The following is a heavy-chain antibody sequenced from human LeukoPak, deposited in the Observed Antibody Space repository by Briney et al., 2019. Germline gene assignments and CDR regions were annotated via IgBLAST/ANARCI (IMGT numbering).Heavy chain of an antibody. CDR2: ISYDGSNK. D-gene: IGHD3-22*01. Sequence: GGSLRLSCAASGFTFSSYAMHWVRQAPGKGLEWVAVISYDGSNKYYADSVKGRFTVSRDNAKNSLYLQMNSLRAEDTALYYCAKALYYDYSGYTSDAFDIWGQGTMVTVSS. CDR1: GFTFSSYA. J-gene: IGHJ3*02. CDR3: AKALYYDYSGYTSDAFDI. V-gene: IGHV3-30*04.